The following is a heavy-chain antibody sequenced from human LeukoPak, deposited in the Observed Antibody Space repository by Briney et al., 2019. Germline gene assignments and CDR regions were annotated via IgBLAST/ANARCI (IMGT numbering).Heavy chain of an antibody. CDR2: INNDGTVT. CDR1: GFTFSKYW. CDR3: ATKQWLAPPPDS. J-gene: IGHJ4*02. D-gene: IGHD6-19*01. Sequence: GGSLRLSCAASGFTFSKYWMLWVRQAPGKGLESVSRINNDGTVTTYADSVTGRFPVSRVNADNTMFLQMNSLRDEDTAVYYCATKQWLAPPPDSWGQGTPVTVSS. V-gene: IGHV3-74*01.